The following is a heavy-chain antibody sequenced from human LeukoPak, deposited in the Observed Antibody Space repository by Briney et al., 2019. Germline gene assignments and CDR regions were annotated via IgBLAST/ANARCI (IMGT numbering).Heavy chain of an antibody. D-gene: IGHD4-11*01. J-gene: IGHJ4*02. CDR2: ISSNGGST. CDR3: ARGIGSTVFFDH. Sequence: GGSLRLSCSASGFTFSSYAMHWVRQAPGEGLEYVSAISSNGGSTYYADSVKGRFTISRDKSKNTLYLQMNSLRAEDTAVYYCARGIGSTVFFDHWGQGTLVTVSS. CDR1: GFTFSSYA. V-gene: IGHV3-64*04.